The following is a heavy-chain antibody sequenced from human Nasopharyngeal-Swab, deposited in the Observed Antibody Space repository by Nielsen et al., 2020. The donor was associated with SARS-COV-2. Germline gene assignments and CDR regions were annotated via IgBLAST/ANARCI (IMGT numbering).Heavy chain of an antibody. J-gene: IGHJ4*02. V-gene: IGHV3-23*01. CDR2: ICGNSDTT. D-gene: IGHD2-2*01. Sequence: GESLKISCAASGFTFSSYAMSWVRQAPGKGLEWVSTICGNSDTTYYADSVKGRFSISRDNSKNTLYLQMKSLRAEDTAVYYCAKWNTSSCYPVFDSWGQGTLVTVSS. CDR3: AKWNTSSCYPVFDS. CDR1: GFTFSSYA.